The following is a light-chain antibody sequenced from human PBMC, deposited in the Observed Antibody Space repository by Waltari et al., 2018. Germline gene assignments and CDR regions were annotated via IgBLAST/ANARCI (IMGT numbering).Light chain of an antibody. CDR2: DSL. CDR3: QQYHHLPVT. Sequence: DIQMTQSPSSLSASIGDRVTITCQASQDIDGHLDWHQQTPGKAPELLIYDSLNLKTGVPSRFSGGVSGRYFTLTISDLQPEDVATYYCQQYHHLPVTFGGGTKVDMK. V-gene: IGKV1-33*01. CDR1: QDIDGH. J-gene: IGKJ4*01.